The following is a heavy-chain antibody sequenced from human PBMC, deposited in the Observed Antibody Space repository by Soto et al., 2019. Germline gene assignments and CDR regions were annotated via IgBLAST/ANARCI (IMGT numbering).Heavy chain of an antibody. J-gene: IGHJ6*02. Sequence: SETLSLTCTVSGGSISRYYWSWIRQPPGKGLEWIGYMYNTGSTVYNPSFKSRVTISVDTSKNQFSLKLNSATAADTAVYYCARGHYGLYVWGQGTTVTVSS. V-gene: IGHV4-59*01. CDR3: ARGHYGLYV. CDR2: MYNTGST. CDR1: GGSISRYY.